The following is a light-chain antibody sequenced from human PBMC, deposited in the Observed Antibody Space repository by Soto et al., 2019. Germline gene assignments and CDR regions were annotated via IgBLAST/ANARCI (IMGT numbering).Light chain of an antibody. Sequence: QSALTQPASVSGSHGQSITISCTGTSSDVGSYNLVSWYQQHPGKAPKLMIYEVSKRPSGVSNRFSGSKSGNTASLTISGLQAEDEADYYCCSYAGSSTPVVFGGGTKLTVL. V-gene: IGLV2-23*02. CDR1: SSDVGSYNL. CDR2: EVS. J-gene: IGLJ2*01. CDR3: CSYAGSSTPVV.